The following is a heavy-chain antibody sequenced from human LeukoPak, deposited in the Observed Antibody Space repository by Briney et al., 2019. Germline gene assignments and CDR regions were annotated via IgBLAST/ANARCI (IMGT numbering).Heavy chain of an antibody. V-gene: IGHV1-2*02. D-gene: IGHD3-10*01. CDR3: ARDGYPMVRGVPFDP. CDR1: GYTFTGYY. J-gene: IGHJ5*02. CDR2: INPNSGGT. Sequence: ASVKVSCKASGYTFTGYYMHWVRQAPGQGLEWMGWINPNSGGTNYAQKFQGRVTMTRDTSISTAYMELSRLRSDDTAVYYCARDGYPMVRGVPFDPWGQGTLVTVSS.